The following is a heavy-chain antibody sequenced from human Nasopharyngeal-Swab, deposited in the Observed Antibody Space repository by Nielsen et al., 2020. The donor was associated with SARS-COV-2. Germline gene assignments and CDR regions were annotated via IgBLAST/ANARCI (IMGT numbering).Heavy chain of an antibody. J-gene: IGHJ3*02. CDR1: GGSFSGSY. CDR2: INQSGST. D-gene: IGHD3-10*01. V-gene: IGHV4-34*01. CDR3: ARGPALVIRKTLSSGFDI. Sequence: SETLSLTCAVFGGSFSGSYWSWIRQPPGRGLEWIGEINQSGSTMYIPSLKSRVTISVDTSKNQFSLNLTSVTAADTAMYYCARGPALVIRKTLSSGFDIWGQGTMVTVSS.